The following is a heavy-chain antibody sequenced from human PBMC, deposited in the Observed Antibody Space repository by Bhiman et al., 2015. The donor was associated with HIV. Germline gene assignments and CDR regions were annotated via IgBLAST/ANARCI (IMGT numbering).Heavy chain of an antibody. CDR1: GFTFSTYG. Sequence: VQLVESGGGLVKPGGSLRLSCAASGFTFSTYGMHWVRQAPGKGLEWVAFIRYDGRNKNYADSVKGRFTISRDNSKNTLYLQMNSLRAEDTAVYYCATLHYYDSSGSPYYYFGMDVWGQGTTVTVSS. V-gene: IGHV3-30*02. D-gene: IGHD3-22*01. CDR3: ATLHYYDSSGSPYYYFGMDV. J-gene: IGHJ6*02. CDR2: IRYDGRNK.